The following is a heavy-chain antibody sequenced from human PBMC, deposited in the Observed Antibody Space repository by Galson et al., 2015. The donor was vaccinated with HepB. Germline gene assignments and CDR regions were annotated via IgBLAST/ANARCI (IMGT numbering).Heavy chain of an antibody. D-gene: IGHD2-15*01. Sequence: SLRLSCAASGFTFSSYSMNWVRQAPGKGLEWVSSISSSSSYIYYADSVKGRFTISRDNAKNSLYLQMNSLRAGDTAVYYCARVGVVGLDYWGQGTLVTVSS. CDR1: GFTFSSYS. J-gene: IGHJ4*02. CDR3: ARVGVVGLDY. CDR2: ISSSSSYI. V-gene: IGHV3-21*01.